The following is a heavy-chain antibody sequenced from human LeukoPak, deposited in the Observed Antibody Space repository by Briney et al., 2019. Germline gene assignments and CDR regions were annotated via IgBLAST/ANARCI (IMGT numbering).Heavy chain of an antibody. V-gene: IGHV3-48*01. CDR2: ISSSSSTI. Sequence: PGGSLRLSCAASGFTFSSYSMNWVRQAPGKGLEWVSYISSSSSTIYYADSVKGRFTISRDNAKNSLYLQMNSLRAEDTAVYYCARVRSGSSGGYYWGEGDYYFDYWGQGTLVTVSS. CDR1: GFTFSSYS. CDR3: ARVRSGSSGGYYWGEGDYYFDY. D-gene: IGHD6-19*01. J-gene: IGHJ4*02.